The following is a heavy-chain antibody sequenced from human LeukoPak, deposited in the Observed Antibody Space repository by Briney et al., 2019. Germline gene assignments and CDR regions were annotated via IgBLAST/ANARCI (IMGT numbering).Heavy chain of an antibody. J-gene: IGHJ4*02. Sequence: GGSLRLSCAASGFTFSSYSMNWVRQAPGKGLEWVSSISSSSSYIYYADSVKGRFTISRDNAKNSLYLQMNSLRAEDTAVYYCARDPSVVVVPAANSWGQGTLVTVSS. CDR1: GFTFSSYS. CDR3: ARDPSVVVVPAANS. D-gene: IGHD2-2*01. CDR2: ISSSSSYI. V-gene: IGHV3-21*01.